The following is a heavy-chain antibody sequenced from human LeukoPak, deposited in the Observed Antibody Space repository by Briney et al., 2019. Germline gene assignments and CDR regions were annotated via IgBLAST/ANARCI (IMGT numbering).Heavy chain of an antibody. Sequence: SETLSLTCIVSGGTITSSSVYWGWIRQPPGKGLEWLGCLFFNGGTYYNPSFEPRVTMSVDTSKNQFSLRLRSATAADTAMYYCARHPRGYSGPTWLDPWGQGILVTVSS. J-gene: IGHJ5*02. CDR2: LFFNGGT. CDR3: ARHPRGYSGPTWLDP. CDR1: GGTITSSSVY. V-gene: IGHV4-39*01. D-gene: IGHD5-12*01.